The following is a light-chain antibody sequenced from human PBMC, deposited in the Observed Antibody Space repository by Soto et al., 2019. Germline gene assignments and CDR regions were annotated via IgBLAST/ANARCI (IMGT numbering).Light chain of an antibody. J-gene: IGKJ1*01. CDR2: KAS. CDR1: QSISSW. Sequence: DIQMTQSPSTLSASVGDRVTITCRASQSISSWLAWYQQKPGKAPKLLIYKASSLESGVPSRFSGSGSGTDFPLTFSSLQPDDFETYYCKQYNIYGTFGQGTKVDIK. CDR3: KQYNIYGT. V-gene: IGKV1-5*03.